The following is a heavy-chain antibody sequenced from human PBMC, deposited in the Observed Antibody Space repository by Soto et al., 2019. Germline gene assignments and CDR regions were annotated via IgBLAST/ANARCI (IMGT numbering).Heavy chain of an antibody. Sequence: VQLVESGGGVVQPGRSLRLSCAASGFTFRTYGMYWVRQAPGKGLEWVAGIWYDASNKYYADSVKGRFTISRDNSENMLFLQKNRLRAEDTAVYYAARGREDGGGLDLWGQGTLVSVSS. CDR1: GFTFRTYG. CDR3: ARGREDGGGLDL. D-gene: IGHD1-26*01. V-gene: IGHV3-33*01. J-gene: IGHJ4*02. CDR2: IWYDASNK.